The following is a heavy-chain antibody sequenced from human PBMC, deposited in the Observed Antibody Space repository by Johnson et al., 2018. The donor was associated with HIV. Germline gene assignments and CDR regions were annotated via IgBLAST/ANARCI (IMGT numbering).Heavy chain of an antibody. CDR3: AKDGTPVTYCDGDCYRHAFAI. J-gene: IGHJ3*02. D-gene: IGHD2-21*01. V-gene: IGHV3-33*06. CDR1: GFTLRSYW. Sequence: QMLLVESGGGLVQPGGSLRLSCAASGFTLRSYWMSWVRQAPGKGREWGAVIWYDGRNKYYADSVKGRVTITRDNSRNTLYLQMNSLRAEDTAVIYCAKDGTPVTYCDGDCYRHAFAIWGQGTMVTVSS. CDR2: IWYDGRNK.